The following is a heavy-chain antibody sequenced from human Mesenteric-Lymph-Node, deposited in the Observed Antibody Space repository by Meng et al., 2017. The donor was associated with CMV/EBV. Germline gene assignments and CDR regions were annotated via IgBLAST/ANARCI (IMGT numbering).Heavy chain of an antibody. CDR3: AKGRKDDYNWDAFDV. J-gene: IGHJ3*01. Sequence: GGSLRLSCEASGFNFDDYAMHWVRQSPGRGLEWLSGISSNGRGIRYADSVKGRFTISRDSGKNSLYLQLNGLRTEDTALYYCAKGRKDDYNWDAFDVWGQGTMVTVSS. CDR2: ISSNGRGI. D-gene: IGHD5-24*01. CDR1: GFNFDDYA. V-gene: IGHV3-9*01.